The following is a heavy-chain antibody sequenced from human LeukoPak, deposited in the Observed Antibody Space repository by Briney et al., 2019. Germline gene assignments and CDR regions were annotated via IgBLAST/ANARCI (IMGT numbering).Heavy chain of an antibody. J-gene: IGHJ4*02. D-gene: IGHD5-18*01. V-gene: IGHV1-18*04. Sequence: GAAVKVSCKASGYTFTSYYMHWVRQAPGQGLEWMGWISAYNGNTNYAQKLQGRVTMTTDTSTSTAYMELRSLRSDDTAVYYCARVPYSYVHFDYWGQGTLVTVSS. CDR2: ISAYNGNT. CDR1: GYTFTSYY. CDR3: ARVPYSYVHFDY.